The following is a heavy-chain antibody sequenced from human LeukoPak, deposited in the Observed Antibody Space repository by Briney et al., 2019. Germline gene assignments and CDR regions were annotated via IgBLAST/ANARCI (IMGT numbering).Heavy chain of an antibody. D-gene: IGHD4-17*01. J-gene: IGHJ4*02. V-gene: IGHV4-34*01. CDR2: IHHSGST. CDR3: ARPMDGDYALDY. CDR1: GGSFSGYY. Sequence: SETLSLTCAVYGGSFSGYYLTWIRQPPGKGLEWIGEIHHSGSTSYNPSLKSRVTISLDTSKNQFSLKLTSVTAADTAVYYCARPMDGDYALDYWGQGTLVTVSS.